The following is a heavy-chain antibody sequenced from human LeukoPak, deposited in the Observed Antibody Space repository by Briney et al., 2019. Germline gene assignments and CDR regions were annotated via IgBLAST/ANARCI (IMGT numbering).Heavy chain of an antibody. Sequence: PGGSLRLSCAASGFIFSSYWMSWVRQAPGKGLEWVSAISGSGGSTYYADSVKGRFTISRDNSKNTLYLQMNSLRAEDTAVYYCAKKEASVGYCSGGSCYDPDYWGQGTLVTVSS. CDR2: ISGSGGST. J-gene: IGHJ4*02. CDR3: AKKEASVGYCSGGSCYDPDY. D-gene: IGHD2-15*01. V-gene: IGHV3-23*01. CDR1: GFIFSSYW.